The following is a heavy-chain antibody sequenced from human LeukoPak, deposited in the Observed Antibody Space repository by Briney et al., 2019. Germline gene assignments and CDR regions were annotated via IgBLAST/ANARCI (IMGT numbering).Heavy chain of an antibody. V-gene: IGHV1-8*01. CDR3: ARDYGGSSGWFDP. J-gene: IGHJ5*02. D-gene: IGHD4-23*01. CDR1: GYTFTSYD. CDR2: TSPNSDNT. Sequence: ASVTVSCTASGYTFTSYDINWVRQATGQGLEWMGWTSPNSDNTGYAQKFQGRVTFTRDTSISTAYMELRSLTSEDTAVYYCARDYGGSSGWFDPWGQGTLVTVSS.